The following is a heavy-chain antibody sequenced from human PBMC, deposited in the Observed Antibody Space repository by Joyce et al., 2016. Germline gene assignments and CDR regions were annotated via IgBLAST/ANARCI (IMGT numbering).Heavy chain of an antibody. CDR3: ARVHFGSGTFYFYYLDV. CDR2: VDHTGTT. Sequence: QVELQESGPGLVKPSETLSLTCTVSGASISDSYWTWVRQSPGRGLEWVGYVDHTGTTNYISALKIRGTILRDTSKNQFSVKLTSVTAADTAVYYCARVHFGSGTFYFYYLDVWGKGTSVIVSS. V-gene: IGHV4-59*01. D-gene: IGHD3-10*01. J-gene: IGHJ6*03. CDR1: GASISDSY.